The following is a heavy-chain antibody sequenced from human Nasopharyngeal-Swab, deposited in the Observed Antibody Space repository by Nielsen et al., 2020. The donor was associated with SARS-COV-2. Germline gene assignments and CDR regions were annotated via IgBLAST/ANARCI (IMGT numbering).Heavy chain of an antibody. D-gene: IGHD3-22*01. V-gene: IGHV1-46*01. CDR3: ARGLGDSSGYYDY. Sequence: WVRQAPGQGLEWMGIINPSGGSTSYAQKFQGRVTMTRDTSTSTVCMELSSLRSEDTAVYYCARGLGDSSGYYDYWGQGTLVTVSS. CDR2: INPSGGST. J-gene: IGHJ4*02.